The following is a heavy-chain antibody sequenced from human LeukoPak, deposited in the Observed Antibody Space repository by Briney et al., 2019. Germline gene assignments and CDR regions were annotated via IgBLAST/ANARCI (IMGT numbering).Heavy chain of an antibody. Sequence: ASVKVSCKASGYTFTSYGISWVRQAPGQGLEWMGWISAYNGNTNYAQKLQGRVTMTTDTSTSTAYMELRSLRSDDTAVYYCARRRTVRRSGSRQYYFDYWGQGTLVTVSS. CDR2: ISAYNGNT. CDR1: GYTFTSYG. J-gene: IGHJ4*02. V-gene: IGHV1-18*01. D-gene: IGHD1-26*01. CDR3: ARRRTVRRSGSRQYYFDY.